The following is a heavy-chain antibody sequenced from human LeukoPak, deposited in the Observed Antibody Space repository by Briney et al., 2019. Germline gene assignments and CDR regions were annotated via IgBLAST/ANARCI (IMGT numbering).Heavy chain of an antibody. Sequence: GESLKISCKGSGYSFTSYWIGWVRQMPGKGLEWMGIIYPGDSDTRYSPSFQGQVTISADKSISTAYLQWSSLKASDTAMYYCARPSAYDYGDYNVGENWYFDLWGRGTLVTVSS. CDR2: IYPGDSDT. V-gene: IGHV5-51*01. CDR3: ARPSAYDYGDYNVGENWYFDL. D-gene: IGHD4-17*01. J-gene: IGHJ2*01. CDR1: GYSFTSYW.